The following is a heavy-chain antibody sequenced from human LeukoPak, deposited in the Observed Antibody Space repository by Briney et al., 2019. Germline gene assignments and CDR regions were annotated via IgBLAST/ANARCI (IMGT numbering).Heavy chain of an antibody. D-gene: IGHD1-14*01. J-gene: IGHJ3*02. CDR1: GGSISSSSYY. CDR2: IYYSGST. V-gene: IGHV4-39*01. Sequence: PSETLSLTCTVSGGSISSSSYYWGWIRQPPGKGLEWIGSIYYSGSTYYNPSLKSRVTISVDTSKNQFSLKLSSVTAADTAVYYCARNHVGAFHIWGQGTMVTVSS. CDR3: ARNHVGAFHI.